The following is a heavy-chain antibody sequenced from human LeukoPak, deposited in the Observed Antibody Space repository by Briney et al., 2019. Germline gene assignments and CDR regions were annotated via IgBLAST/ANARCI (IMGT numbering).Heavy chain of an antibody. CDR2: INWNGGST. D-gene: IGHD4-17*01. CDR1: GFTFDDYG. CDR3: ARDVGVTTDDAFDI. J-gene: IGHJ3*02. V-gene: IGHV3-20*04. Sequence: GGSLRLSCAASGFTFDDYGMSWVRHAPGKGLEWVSGINWNGGSTGYADSVKGRFTISRDNAKNSLYLQMNSLRAEDTALYYCARDVGVTTDDAFDIWGQGTMVTVSS.